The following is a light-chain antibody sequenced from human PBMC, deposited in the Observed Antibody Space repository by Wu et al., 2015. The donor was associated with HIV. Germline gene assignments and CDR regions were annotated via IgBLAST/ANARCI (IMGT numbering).Light chain of an antibody. Sequence: EIVLTQSPATLSLSPGERATLSCRASQSVSSYLAWYQQKSGQGPRLLVYDDSTRATGIPARFSGSGSGTDFTLTISSLEPEDFAVYYCQQYNHWPQTFGQGTKVEIK. V-gene: IGKV3-11*01. J-gene: IGKJ1*01. CDR2: DDS. CDR1: QSVSSY. CDR3: QQYNHWPQT.